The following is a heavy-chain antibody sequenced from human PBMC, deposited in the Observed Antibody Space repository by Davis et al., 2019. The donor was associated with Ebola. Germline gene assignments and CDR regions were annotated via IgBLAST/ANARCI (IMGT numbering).Heavy chain of an antibody. Sequence: ASVKVSCKASGYTFTSYGISWVRQAPGQGLEWMGWISAYNGNTNYAQKFQGRVTMTEDTSTDTAYMELSSLRSEDTAVYYCARDLVKAWFDPWGQGTLVTVSS. D-gene: IGHD2/OR15-2a*01. J-gene: IGHJ5*02. CDR1: GYTFTSYG. V-gene: IGHV1-18*04. CDR3: ARDLVKAWFDP. CDR2: ISAYNGNT.